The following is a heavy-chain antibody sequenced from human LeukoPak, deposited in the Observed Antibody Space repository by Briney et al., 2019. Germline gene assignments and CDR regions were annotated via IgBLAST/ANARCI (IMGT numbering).Heavy chain of an antibody. CDR3: ARYWYYDFWSGYYSGDYYGMDV. J-gene: IGHJ6*02. D-gene: IGHD3-3*01. V-gene: IGHV4-59*01. Sequence: GLEWIXXIYYSGTTNYNPSLKSLVTISVDTSKNQFSLKLSSVTAADTAVYYCARYWYYDFWSGYYSGDYYGMDVWGQGTTVTVSS. CDR2: IYYSGTT.